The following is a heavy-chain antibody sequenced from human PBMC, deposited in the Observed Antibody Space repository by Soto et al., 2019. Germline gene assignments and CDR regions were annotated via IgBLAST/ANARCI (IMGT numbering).Heavy chain of an antibody. Sequence: PSATLSLTCTVSGGSVSSGSYYWSWIRQPPGKGLEWIGYIYYSGSTNYNPSLKSRVTISVDTSKNQFSLKLSPVTAADTAVYYCARDRRGGYYDSSGYDYYYYGMDVWGQGTTVTVSS. CDR2: IYYSGST. CDR1: GGSVSSGSYY. D-gene: IGHD3-22*01. CDR3: ARDRRGGYYDSSGYDYYYYGMDV. V-gene: IGHV4-61*01. J-gene: IGHJ6*02.